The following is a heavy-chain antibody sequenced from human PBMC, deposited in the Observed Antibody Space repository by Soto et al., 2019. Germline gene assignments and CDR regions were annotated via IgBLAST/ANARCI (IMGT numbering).Heavy chain of an antibody. CDR3: ARRRIAARSYYFDY. Sequence: QVRLQESGPGLVKPSQTLSLTCRVSGGSISTGDHYWSWIRQSPGKGLEWIGEINHSGSINHIPSLKSRLRISVDTTNNQFSLRLSSVTDADAGIYFCARRRIAARSYYFDYWGQGNLVTVSS. D-gene: IGHD6-6*01. V-gene: IGHV4-30-4*01. CDR2: INHSGSI. CDR1: GGSISTGDHY. J-gene: IGHJ4*02.